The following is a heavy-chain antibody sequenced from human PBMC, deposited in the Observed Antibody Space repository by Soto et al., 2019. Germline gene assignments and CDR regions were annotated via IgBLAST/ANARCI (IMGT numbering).Heavy chain of an antibody. Sequence: SETLSLTCTVSGGSISSYHCSWIRQPAGKGLEWIGRIYTSGSTNYNPSLKSRVTMSVDTSKNQFSLKLSSVTAADTAVYYCAREGDYDTSGYSRNGFAPWGQGTMGTV. CDR3: AREGDYDTSGYSRNGFAP. CDR1: GGSISSYH. CDR2: IYTSGST. J-gene: IGHJ5*02. V-gene: IGHV4-4*07. D-gene: IGHD3-22*01.